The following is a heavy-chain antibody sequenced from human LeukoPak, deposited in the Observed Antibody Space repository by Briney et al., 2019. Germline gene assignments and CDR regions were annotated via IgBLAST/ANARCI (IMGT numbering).Heavy chain of an antibody. CDR3: ARGGGDSPYYFDY. J-gene: IGHJ4*02. V-gene: IGHV4-31*03. CDR2: IYYSGST. CDR1: GGSISSGGYY. Sequence: SETLSLTCTVSGGSISSGGYYWSWIRQPPGKGLEWIGYIYYSGSTYYNPSLKSRVSISVDTSKNHFSLRLSSVTAADTAVYYCARGGGDSPYYFDYWGQGTLVTVSS. D-gene: IGHD5-12*01.